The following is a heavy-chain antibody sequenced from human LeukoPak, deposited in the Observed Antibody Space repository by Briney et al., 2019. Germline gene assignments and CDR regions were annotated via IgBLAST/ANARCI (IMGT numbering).Heavy chain of an antibody. J-gene: IGHJ3*02. V-gene: IGHV4-4*02. CDR2: IYHSGST. D-gene: IGHD1-26*01. CDR1: GGSISSSNW. Sequence: SETLSLTCAVSGGSISSSNWRSWVRQPPGKGLEWIGEIYHSGSTNYNPSLKSRVTISIDTSKNQFSLELSSVTATDTAVYFCATNRAGTYDRPFDIWGQGTMVTVS. CDR3: ATNRAGTYDRPFDI.